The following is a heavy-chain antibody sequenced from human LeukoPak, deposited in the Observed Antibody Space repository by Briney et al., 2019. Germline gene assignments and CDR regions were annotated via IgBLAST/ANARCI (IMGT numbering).Heavy chain of an antibody. J-gene: IGHJ6*02. V-gene: IGHV3-23*01. CDR1: GYIFSSFA. CDR2: ISDTGGST. CDR3: AKGARDYYYNMDV. Sequence: GGSLRLSCAASGYIFSSFAMTWVRQAPGKGLEWVSSISDTGGSTYYADSVKGRFTISRGNSKNTLYLQMNSLRAEDTAIYYCAKGARDYYYNMDVWGQGTTVTVSS.